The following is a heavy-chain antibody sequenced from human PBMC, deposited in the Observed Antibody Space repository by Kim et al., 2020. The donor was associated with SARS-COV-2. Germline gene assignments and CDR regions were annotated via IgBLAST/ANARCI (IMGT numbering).Heavy chain of an antibody. V-gene: IGHV3-73*01. Sequence: SVGGRFTISRDDSKNTAYLEMNGLKTKDTAVYYCTRIPATTLAFWDAFDIWGQGTMVTVSS. CDR3: TRIPATTLAFWDAFDI. J-gene: IGHJ3*02. D-gene: IGHD3-3*02.